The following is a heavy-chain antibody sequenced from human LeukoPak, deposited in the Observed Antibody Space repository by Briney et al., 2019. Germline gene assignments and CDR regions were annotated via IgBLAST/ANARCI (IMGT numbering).Heavy chain of an antibody. CDR1: GGSISSYY. J-gene: IGHJ4*02. V-gene: IGHV4-59*01. CDR3: ARETVGDYGDYYFDY. D-gene: IGHD4-17*01. Sequence: PSETLSLTCTDSGGSISSYYWSWIRQPPGKGLEWIGYIYYSGSTNYNPSLKIRVTISVDTSKNQFSLKLSSVTAADTAVYYCARETVGDYGDYYFDYWGQGTLVTVSS. CDR2: IYYSGST.